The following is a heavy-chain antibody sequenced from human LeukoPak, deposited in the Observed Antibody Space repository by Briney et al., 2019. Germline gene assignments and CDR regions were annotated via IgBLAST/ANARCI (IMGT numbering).Heavy chain of an antibody. V-gene: IGHV1-18*01. CDR3: SRPEGGAFHY. Sequence: ASVTVSCMPSGYTFTSYAIGWLRQAPGQRPEGVGWFSIFNNKTDYVPIFQDRVTVPTDTSTTTAYMELRSLTSGDTAVYYCSRPEGGAFHYWGQGTPVTVSA. CDR1: GYTFTSYA. D-gene: IGHD1-14*01. J-gene: IGHJ4*02. CDR2: FSIFNNKT.